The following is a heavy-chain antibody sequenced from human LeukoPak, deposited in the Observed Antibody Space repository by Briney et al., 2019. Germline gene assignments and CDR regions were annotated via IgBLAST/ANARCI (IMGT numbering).Heavy chain of an antibody. D-gene: IGHD3-22*01. J-gene: IGHJ3*02. CDR1: GFTFSSYW. Sequence: GGSLRLSCAASGFTFSSYWMHWVRQAPGKGLVWVSRINSDGSGTRYADSVKGRLTISRDSAKNTLYLQMNSLRAEDTAVYYCARGYYYDSSGYYPDALDIWGQGTMVTVSS. CDR3: ARGYYYDSSGYYPDALDI. CDR2: INSDGSGT. V-gene: IGHV3-74*01.